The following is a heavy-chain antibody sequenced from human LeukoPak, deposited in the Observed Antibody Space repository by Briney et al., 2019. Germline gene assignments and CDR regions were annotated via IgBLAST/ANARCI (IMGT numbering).Heavy chain of an antibody. J-gene: IGHJ5*02. D-gene: IGHD6-19*01. V-gene: IGHV1-8*03. CDR2: MDPNSGNT. CDR3: ARGSDSSGWEGDWFDP. Sequence: ASVKVSCKASGYTFTSYDINWVRQATGQGLEWMGWMDPNSGNTGYTQKFQGRVTITRNTSISTAYMELSSLRSEDTAVYYCARGSDSSGWEGDWFDPWGQGTLVTVSS. CDR1: GYTFTSYD.